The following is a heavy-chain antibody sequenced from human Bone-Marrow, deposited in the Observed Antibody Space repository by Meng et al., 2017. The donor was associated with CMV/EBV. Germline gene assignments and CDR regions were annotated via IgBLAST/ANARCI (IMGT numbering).Heavy chain of an antibody. D-gene: IGHD3-3*01. Sequence: ESLKISCTVSGGSISSYNWSWIRQPPGKGLEWIGYIYYSGSTNYNPSLKSRVTISVDTSKNQFSLKLSSVTAADTAVYYCARDQREGAGWSGYYYGMDVWGQGTTVTVSS. J-gene: IGHJ6*02. CDR2: IYYSGST. V-gene: IGHV4-59*01. CDR1: GGSISSYN. CDR3: ARDQREGAGWSGYYYGMDV.